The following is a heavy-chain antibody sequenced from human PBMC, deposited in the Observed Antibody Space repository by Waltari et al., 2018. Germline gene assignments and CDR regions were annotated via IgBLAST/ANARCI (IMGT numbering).Heavy chain of an antibody. V-gene: IGHV3-33*01. CDR1: GFTFSSYG. J-gene: IGHJ3*02. Sequence: QVQLVESGGGVVQPGRSLRLSCSASGFTFSSYGLHWVRQDPAKGLEWVAVIWYDGSNKYYADSVKGRFTISRDNSKNTLYLQMNSLRAEDTAVYYCARSPYDSSGYYYDAFDIWGQGTMVTVSS. CDR2: IWYDGSNK. D-gene: IGHD3-22*01. CDR3: ARSPYDSSGYYYDAFDI.